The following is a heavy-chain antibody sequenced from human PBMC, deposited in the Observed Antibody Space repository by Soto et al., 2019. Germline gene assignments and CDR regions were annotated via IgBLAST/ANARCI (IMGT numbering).Heavy chain of an antibody. D-gene: IGHD3-22*01. CDR3: ARSDYYDSSGPLDY. CDR2: INSDGSST. J-gene: IGHJ4*02. CDR1: GFTFSSYW. V-gene: IGHV3-74*01. Sequence: GGSLRLSCAAYGFTFSSYWMHWVRQAPGKGLVWVSRINSDGSSTSYADSVKGRFTISRDNAKNTLYLQMNSLRAEDTAVYYCARSDYYDSSGPLDYWGQGTLVTVSS.